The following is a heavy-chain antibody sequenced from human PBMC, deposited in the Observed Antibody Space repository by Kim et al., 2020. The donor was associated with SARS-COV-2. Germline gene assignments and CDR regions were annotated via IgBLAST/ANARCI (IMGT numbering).Heavy chain of an antibody. CDR3: ARASSQDIVVVPAAIDP. Sequence: LKSRVTISVDTSKNQFCLKLSSVTAADTAVYYCARASSQDIVVVPAAIDPWGQGTLVTVSS. V-gene: IGHV4-31*02. J-gene: IGHJ5*02. D-gene: IGHD2-2*01.